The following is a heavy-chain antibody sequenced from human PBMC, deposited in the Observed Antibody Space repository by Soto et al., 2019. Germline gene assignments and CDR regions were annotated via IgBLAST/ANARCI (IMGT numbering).Heavy chain of an antibody. J-gene: IGHJ6*02. V-gene: IGHV3-48*02. Sequence: GGSLRLSCAASGFTFSSHAMNWVRQAPGKGLEWVSFISSTSSTKNYADSVKGRFTISRDNAKNSLYLQMSSLRDEDTAVYYCARRITMVRGPYYYYGLDVWGQGTTVTVYS. D-gene: IGHD3-10*01. CDR2: ISSTSSTK. CDR1: GFTFSSHA. CDR3: ARRITMVRGPYYYYGLDV.